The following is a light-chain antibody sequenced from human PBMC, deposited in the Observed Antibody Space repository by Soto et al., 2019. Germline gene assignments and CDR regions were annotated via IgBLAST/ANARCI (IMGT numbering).Light chain of an antibody. Sequence: EIVLTQSPGSLSLSPGERATLSCRASQSVSSTFFAWYQQRPGQAPRLLMYGPSSIDTGISERFSGSGSGTDFTLTISRLEPEDFAVYYCQQFDSSVTFGQGTKVEIK. CDR2: GPS. J-gene: IGKJ1*01. CDR1: QSVSSTF. CDR3: QQFDSSVT. V-gene: IGKV3-20*01.